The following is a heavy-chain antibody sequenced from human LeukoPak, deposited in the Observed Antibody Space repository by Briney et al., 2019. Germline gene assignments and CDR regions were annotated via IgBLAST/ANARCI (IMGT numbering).Heavy chain of an antibody. D-gene: IGHD2-8*02. J-gene: IGHJ4*02. CDR2: ISSSSNYI. CDR3: VREYCRAGVCPPIA. CDR1: GFTFSSFS. Sequence: MSGGSLRLSCAASGFTFSSFSMTWVRQAPERGLEWVSSISSSSNYIYYADSVKGRFTISRDNAKDSLYLQMNSLRVEDTAVYYCVREYCRAGVCPPIAWGQGTLVSVSS. V-gene: IGHV3-21*01.